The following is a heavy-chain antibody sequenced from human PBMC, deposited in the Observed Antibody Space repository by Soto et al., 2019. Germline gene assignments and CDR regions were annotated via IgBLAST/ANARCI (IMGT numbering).Heavy chain of an antibody. J-gene: IGHJ4*02. Sequence: GGSLRLSCVASGFTFSNYGMHWVRQAPGKGLEWVVIIWSDGNKKYYADSVKGRFTISRDNSKNTLYLQMNTLRAEDTGVYYCARDIVLAAGTVVYWGLGTLVTSPQ. CDR1: GFTFSNYG. CDR2: IWSDGNKK. V-gene: IGHV3-33*01. D-gene: IGHD6-13*01. CDR3: ARDIVLAAGTVVY.